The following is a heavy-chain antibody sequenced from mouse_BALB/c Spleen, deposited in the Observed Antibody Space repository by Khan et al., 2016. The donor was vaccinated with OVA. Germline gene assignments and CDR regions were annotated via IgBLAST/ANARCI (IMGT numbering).Heavy chain of an antibody. CDR2: ITYSGRT. Sequence: EVKLLESGPGLVKPSQSLSLTCTVTGYSITSDYAWNWIRQFPGNKLEWMGYITYSGRTSYIPSLKGRISITRDKSKNQFFLQLNSVTTEDTATYCCARWFAYWGQGTLVTVSA. J-gene: IGHJ3*01. CDR3: ARWFAY. V-gene: IGHV3-2*02. CDR1: GYSITSDYA.